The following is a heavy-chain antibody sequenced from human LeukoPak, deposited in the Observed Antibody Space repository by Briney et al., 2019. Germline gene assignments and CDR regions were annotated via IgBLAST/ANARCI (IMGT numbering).Heavy chain of an antibody. Sequence: GGSLRLSCAASGFTFSSYWMSWVRQAPGKGLEWVANIKQDGSEKYYVDSVKGRFTISRDNAKNSLHLQMNSLRAEDTAVYYCARVPGSSSWYLLYYYYYYMDVWGKGTTVTVSS. CDR3: ARVPGSSSWYLLYYYYYYMDV. CDR2: IKQDGSEK. CDR1: GFTFSSYW. V-gene: IGHV3-7*01. J-gene: IGHJ6*03. D-gene: IGHD6-13*01.